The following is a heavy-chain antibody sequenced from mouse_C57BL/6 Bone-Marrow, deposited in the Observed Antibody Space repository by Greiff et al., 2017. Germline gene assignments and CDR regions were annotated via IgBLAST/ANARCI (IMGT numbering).Heavy chain of an antibody. CDR1: GFNIKGYY. V-gene: IGHV14-2*01. CDR3: AKNYAY. D-gene: IGHD1-1*01. Sequence: VQLQQSGAELVKPGASVKLSCTASGFNIKGYYMHWVKQRTEQGLEWIGRIDPGDGDTKYAPKFQGKATITADTSSNTAYLQLSRLTSEDTAVYYCAKNYAYGGQGTTLTVSS. J-gene: IGHJ2*01. CDR2: IDPGDGDT.